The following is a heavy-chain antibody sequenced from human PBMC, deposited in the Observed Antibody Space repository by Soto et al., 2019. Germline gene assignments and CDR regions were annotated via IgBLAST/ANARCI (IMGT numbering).Heavy chain of an antibody. V-gene: IGHV4-34*01. CDR2: FNHSGST. D-gene: IGHD6-19*01. CDR1: GGSFSGYH. CDR3: ARRAGYSSGWVYFDY. J-gene: IGHJ4*02. Sequence: QVQLRQWGAGLLKPSETLSLTCAVYGGSFSGYHWSWIRQPPGKGLEWIGEFNHSGSTKYNPSLKSRVMISADSSKNQFSLKLSSVTAADTAVYYCARRAGYSSGWVYFDYWGQGTLVAVSS.